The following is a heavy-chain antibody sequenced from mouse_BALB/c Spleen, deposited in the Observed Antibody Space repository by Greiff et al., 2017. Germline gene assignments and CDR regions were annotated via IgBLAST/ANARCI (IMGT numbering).Heavy chain of an antibody. CDR3: ASHYGYDGAWFAY. V-gene: IGHV1-80*01. D-gene: IGHD2-2*01. J-gene: IGHJ3*01. CDR1: GYAFSSYW. CDR2: IYPGDGDT. Sequence: VKLQQSGAELVRPGSSVKISCKASGYAFSSYWMNWVKQRPGQGLEWIGQIYPGDGDTNYNGKFKGKATLTADKSSSTAYMQLSSLTSEDSAVYFCASHYGYDGAWFAYWGQGTLVTVSA.